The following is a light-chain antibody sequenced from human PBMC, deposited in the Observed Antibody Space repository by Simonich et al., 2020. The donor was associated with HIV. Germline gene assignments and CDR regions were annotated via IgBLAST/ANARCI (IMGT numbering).Light chain of an antibody. V-gene: IGKV1-39*01. CDR3: QQSYNTPRT. J-gene: IGKJ1*01. CDR2: AAS. Sequence: DIQMTQSPSSLSASVGDRVTITCRANQSFSSYLNWYQQKPGKAPKLLIYAASSLQSGVPSRFSGSGSGTDFTLTISSLQPEDFATYYCQQSYNTPRTFGQGSKVEIK. CDR1: QSFSSY.